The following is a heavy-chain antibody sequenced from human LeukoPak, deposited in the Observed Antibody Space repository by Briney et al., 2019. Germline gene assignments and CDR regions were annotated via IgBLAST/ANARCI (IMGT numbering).Heavy chain of an antibody. CDR1: GGSFSAYY. CDR2: INHSGST. V-gene: IGHV4-34*01. CDR3: ARGLRSQAAAGTH. Sequence: SETLSLTCAVYGGSFSAYYWSWNRQPPGKGLEWIGEINHSGSTNYNPSLKSRVTISVDTSKNQFSLKLSSVTAADTAVYYCARGLRSQAAAGTHWGQGTLVTVSS. J-gene: IGHJ1*01. D-gene: IGHD6-13*01.